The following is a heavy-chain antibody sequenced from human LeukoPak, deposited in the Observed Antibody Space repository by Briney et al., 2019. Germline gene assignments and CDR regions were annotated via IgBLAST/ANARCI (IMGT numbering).Heavy chain of an antibody. CDR1: GFTFSSYN. D-gene: IGHD1-26*01. Sequence: KPGGSLRLSCAASGFTFSSYNMNWVRQAPGEGLEWVSSITSTGSYTFYADSVKGRFTISRDNAKNSLYLQMNSLRAEDTAIYYCARDPYSGSYGDSYYYYMDVWGKGTTVTISS. V-gene: IGHV3-21*01. J-gene: IGHJ6*03. CDR3: ARDPYSGSYGDSYYYYMDV. CDR2: ITSTGSYT.